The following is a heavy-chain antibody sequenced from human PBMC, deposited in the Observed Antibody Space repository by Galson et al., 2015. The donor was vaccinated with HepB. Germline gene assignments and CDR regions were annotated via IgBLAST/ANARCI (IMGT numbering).Heavy chain of an antibody. CDR3: ARSPHSPVAGPGEDY. J-gene: IGHJ4*02. CDR2: IYYSGST. V-gene: IGHV4-39*01. CDR1: GGSISSSSYY. Sequence: QVQLQESGPGLVKPSETLSLTCTVSGGSISSSSYYWGWIRQPPGKGLEWIGSIYYSGSTYYNPSLKSRVTISVDTSKNQFSLKLSSVTAADTAVYYCARSPHSPVAGPGEDYWGQGTLVTVSS. D-gene: IGHD6-19*01.